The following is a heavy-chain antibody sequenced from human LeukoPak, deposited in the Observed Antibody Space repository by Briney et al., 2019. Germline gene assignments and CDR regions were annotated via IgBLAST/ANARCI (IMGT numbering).Heavy chain of an antibody. Sequence: SETLSLTCTVSGVSISSHYWSWIRQSPGKGLEWLGYIFNRGSTNYSPSLKSRVTMSVDASKNQFSLKLSSVTAADTAVYYCARDTAIFEYWGQGTLVSVSS. V-gene: IGHV4-59*11. CDR1: GVSISSHY. J-gene: IGHJ4*02. D-gene: IGHD5-18*01. CDR3: ARDTAIFEY. CDR2: IFNRGST.